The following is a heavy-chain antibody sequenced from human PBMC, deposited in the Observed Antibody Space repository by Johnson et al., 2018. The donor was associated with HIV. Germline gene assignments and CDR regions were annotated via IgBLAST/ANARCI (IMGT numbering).Heavy chain of an antibody. CDR3: ARDRGSSSLDAFDI. CDR2: ISYDGSNK. J-gene: IGHJ3*02. Sequence: QVQLVECGGGVVQPGMSLRLSCAASGFTFSSYGMHWVRQAPGKGLEWVAVISYDGSNKYYADSVKGRFTISRDNSKNTLYRQMKSLRAEDTAVYYCARDRGSSSLDAFDIWGQGTMVTVSS. D-gene: IGHD6-6*01. CDR1: GFTFSSYG. V-gene: IGHV3-30*19.